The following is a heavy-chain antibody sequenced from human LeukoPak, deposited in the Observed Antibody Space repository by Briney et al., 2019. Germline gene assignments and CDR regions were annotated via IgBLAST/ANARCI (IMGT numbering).Heavy chain of an antibody. J-gene: IGHJ4*02. D-gene: IGHD4-11*01. Sequence: PSETLSLTCTVSGGSISSSSYYWGWIRQPPGKGLEWIGSIYYSGSTYYNPSLKSRVTISVDTSKNQFSLKLSSVTAADTAVYYCARVSPTNTVTTKDDYWGQGTLVTVST. V-gene: IGHV4-39*07. CDR2: IYYSGST. CDR1: GGSISSSSYY. CDR3: ARVSPTNTVTTKDDY.